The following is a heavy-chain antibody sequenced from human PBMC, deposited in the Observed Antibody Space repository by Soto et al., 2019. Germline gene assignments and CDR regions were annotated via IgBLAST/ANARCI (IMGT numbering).Heavy chain of an antibody. J-gene: IGHJ3*02. D-gene: IGHD6-13*01. Sequence: ETLSLTCTVSCAPITINYWSWIRQAPGKGLEWVSAISGSGGSTYYADSVKGRFTISRDNSKNTLYLQMNSLRAEDTAVYYCGRGSSSWYGHAFEIWGQGTMGTGS. CDR1: CAPITINY. CDR3: GRGSSSWYGHAFEI. V-gene: IGHV3-23*01. CDR2: ISGSGGST.